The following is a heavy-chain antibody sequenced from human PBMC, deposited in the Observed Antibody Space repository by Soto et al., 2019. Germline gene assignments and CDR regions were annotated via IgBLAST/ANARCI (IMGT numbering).Heavy chain of an antibody. CDR2: IIPIFGTA. CDR3: ARDGDYDSSGYYSRQDAFDI. D-gene: IGHD3-22*01. V-gene: IGHV1-69*13. J-gene: IGHJ3*02. CDR1: GGTFSSYA. Sequence: SVKVSCKASGGTFSSYAISWVRQAPGLGLEWMGGIIPIFGTANYAQKFQGRVTITADESTSTAYMELSSLRSEDTAVYYCARDGDYDSSGYYSRQDAFDIWGQGTMVTVSS.